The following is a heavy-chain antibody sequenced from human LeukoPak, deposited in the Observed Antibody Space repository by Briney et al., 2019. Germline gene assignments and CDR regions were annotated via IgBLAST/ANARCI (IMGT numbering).Heavy chain of an antibody. CDR2: IYYSGST. D-gene: IGHD2-8*01. CDR3: ARHGVQSPGALHI. Sequence: SETLSLTCTVPGGSISSSSYYASWIRQPPGKGLEWIGSIYYSGSTYYNPSLKSRVTISVDTSMDQFSLKLSSVTAADTADYCGARHGVQSPGALHIWCQGTMVTVSS. J-gene: IGHJ3*02. CDR1: GGSISSSSYY. V-gene: IGHV4-39*01.